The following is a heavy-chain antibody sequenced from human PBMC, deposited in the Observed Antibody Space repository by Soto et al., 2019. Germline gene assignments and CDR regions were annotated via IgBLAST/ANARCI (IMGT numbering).Heavy chain of an antibody. CDR2: INHSGST. V-gene: IGHV4-34*01. J-gene: IGHJ5*02. Sequence: LSLSCAVYGGSFSGYYWSCVRQPPGKGLEWIGEINHSGSTNYNPSLKSRVTISVDTSKNQFSLKLSSVTAADTAVYYCARLGRLNWFDPWGQGTLVTVSS. D-gene: IGHD2-15*01. CDR3: ARLGRLNWFDP. CDR1: GGSFSGYY.